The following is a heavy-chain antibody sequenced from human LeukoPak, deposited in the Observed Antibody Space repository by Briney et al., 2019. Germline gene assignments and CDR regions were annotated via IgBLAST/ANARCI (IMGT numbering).Heavy chain of an antibody. D-gene: IGHD6-19*01. CDR2: ISAYNGNT. Sequence: ASVKVSCKASVYTFTSYGISWVRQAPGQGLEWMGWISAYNGNTNYAQKLQGRGTMTTDTSTSTAYMELRSLRSDDTAVYYCARRVGSGWPVQHWGQGTLVTVSS. J-gene: IGHJ1*01. CDR3: ARRVGSGWPVQH. V-gene: IGHV1-18*01. CDR1: VYTFTSYG.